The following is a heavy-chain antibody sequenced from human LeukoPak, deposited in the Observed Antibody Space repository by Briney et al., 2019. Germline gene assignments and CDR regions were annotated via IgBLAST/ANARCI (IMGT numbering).Heavy chain of an antibody. D-gene: IGHD6-13*01. CDR2: VDGSSYNT. CDR3: AKDSAAAGGHDFDF. J-gene: IGHJ4*02. V-gene: IGHV3-23*01. CDR1: GVTVSDAW. Sequence: GGSLRLSCAASGVTVSDAWMSWVRQAPGKGLEWVSAVDGSSYNTYYADSVRGRFTISRDNSENTLYRQMNSLRDDDTAVYYCAKDSAAAGGHDFDFWGQGTLVTVSS.